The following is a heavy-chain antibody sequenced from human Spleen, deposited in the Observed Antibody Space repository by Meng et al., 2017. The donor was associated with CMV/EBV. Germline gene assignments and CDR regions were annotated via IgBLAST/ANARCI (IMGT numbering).Heavy chain of an antibody. J-gene: IGHJ4*02. CDR2: ITWNGGAI. CDR3: AGFEGLVGY. CDR1: GFSFDDYA. V-gene: IGHV3-9*01. Sequence: GGSLRLSCAASGFSFDDYAMHWVRQTPGKGLEWVSGITWNGGAIAYADSVKGRFTISRDNAKNSLYLQMNSLRAEDTAVYYCAGFEGLVGYWGQGTLVTVSS. D-gene: IGHD6-6*01.